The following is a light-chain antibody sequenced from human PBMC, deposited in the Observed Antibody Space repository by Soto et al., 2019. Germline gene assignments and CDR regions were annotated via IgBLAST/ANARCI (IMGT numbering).Light chain of an antibody. CDR1: QTLSNNF. J-gene: IGKJ2*01. V-gene: IGKV3-20*01. CDR3: QQYRSTPFT. CDR2: GAS. Sequence: EIVLTQSPGTLSLFPGERGTLSCRASQTLSNNFLAWFQHKPGQAPRLLMYGASRRATGVPDRFSGSGSGTDLTLTISRLEPEDFAVYFCQQYRSTPFTFGQGTKVEIK.